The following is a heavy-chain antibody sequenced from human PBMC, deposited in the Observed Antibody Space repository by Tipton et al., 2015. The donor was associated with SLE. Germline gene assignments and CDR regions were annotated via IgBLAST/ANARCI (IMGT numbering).Heavy chain of an antibody. D-gene: IGHD3-10*01. CDR3: ARDPPSSYYYGMDV. CDR2: IYYSGNT. CDR1: GGSISSGGYY. J-gene: IGHJ6*02. Sequence: TLSLTCTVSGGSISSGGYYWSWIRHLPGKGLEWIGYIYYSGNTYYNPSLESRVTISLDTSKNQFSLKLSSVTAADTAVYYCARDPPSSYYYGMDVWGQGATVTVSS. V-gene: IGHV4-31*03.